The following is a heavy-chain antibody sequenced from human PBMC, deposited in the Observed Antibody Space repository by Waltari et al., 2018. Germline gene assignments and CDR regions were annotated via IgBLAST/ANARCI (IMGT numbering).Heavy chain of an antibody. CDR1: GFTFSTFW. D-gene: IGHD3-10*01. J-gene: IGHJ3*01. V-gene: IGHV3-74*01. Sequence: EVQLVESGGGLVHPGGSLRLSCEASGFTFSTFWMHWVRHLPGKGLVWVSHIKPDGTSTDYGDSVEGRFTISRDNAKNTLYRQMNSLRAEDTAIYYCVRDLYGRDDVWGQGTMVTVSS. CDR3: VRDLYGRDDV. CDR2: IKPDGTST.